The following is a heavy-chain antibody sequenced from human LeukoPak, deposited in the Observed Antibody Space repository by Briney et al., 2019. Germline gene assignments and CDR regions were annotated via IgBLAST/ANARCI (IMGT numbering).Heavy chain of an antibody. Sequence: SETLSLTCAVYGGSFSGYYWSWIRQTPGKGLEWIGVINYSGRTNYNPSLKSRVTISVDTSKNQFSLKLSSVTAADTAVYYCASGPNRALIWGQGTLVTVSS. CDR1: GGSFSGYY. D-gene: IGHD3-10*01. CDR2: INYSGRT. V-gene: IGHV4-34*01. J-gene: IGHJ1*01. CDR3: ASGPNRALI.